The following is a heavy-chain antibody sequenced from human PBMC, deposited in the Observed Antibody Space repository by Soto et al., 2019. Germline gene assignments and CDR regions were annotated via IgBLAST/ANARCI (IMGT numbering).Heavy chain of an antibody. CDR1: GGTFSSYA. CDR3: ARDSHPPAISGDIMRWDV. Sequence: QVQLVQSGAEVKKPGSSVTVSCKASGGTFSSYAVSWVRQAPGQGLEWMGGIIPIFGTVIYAQQFQGRGTITADESTKTAYMELRSLRFEDTAVYYCARDSHPPAISGDIMRWDVWGQGTTVTVSS. CDR2: IIPIFGTV. D-gene: IGHD2-15*01. V-gene: IGHV1-69*01. J-gene: IGHJ6*02.